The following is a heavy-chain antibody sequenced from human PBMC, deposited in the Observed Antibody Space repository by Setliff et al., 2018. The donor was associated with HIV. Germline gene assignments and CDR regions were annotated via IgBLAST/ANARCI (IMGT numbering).Heavy chain of an antibody. J-gene: IGHJ6*03. CDR2: IYTSGST. CDR3: AREARDCTNGVCYAYQYYYYMDV. D-gene: IGHD2-8*01. CDR1: GGSISSGSYY. V-gene: IGHV4-61*09. Sequence: PSETLSLTCTVSGGSISSGSYYWSWIRQPAGKGLEWIGHIYTSGSTNYNPSLKSRVTISVDTSKNQFSLKLSSVTAADTAVYYCAREARDCTNGVCYAYQYYYYMDVWGKGTTVTVSS.